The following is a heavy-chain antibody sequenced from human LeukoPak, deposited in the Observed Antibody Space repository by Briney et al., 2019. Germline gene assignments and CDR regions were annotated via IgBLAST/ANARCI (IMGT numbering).Heavy chain of an antibody. D-gene: IGHD5-18*01. CDR1: GFTFSSYE. CDR2: ISATGNTI. Sequence: GGSLRLSCAASGFTFSSYEMNWVRQAPGKGLEWVSYISATGNTIFYADSVKGRFTVSRDNAKNSLYLQMSSLRAEDTAVYYCAIDENLIRLWAVFDYWGQGSLVTVSS. CDR3: AIDENLIRLWAVFDY. V-gene: IGHV3-48*03. J-gene: IGHJ4*02.